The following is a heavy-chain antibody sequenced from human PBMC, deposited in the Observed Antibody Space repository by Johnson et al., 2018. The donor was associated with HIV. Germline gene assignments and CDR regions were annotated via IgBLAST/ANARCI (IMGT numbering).Heavy chain of an antibody. CDR3: ARLPSGYSRDDLDI. J-gene: IGHJ3*02. D-gene: IGHD5-18*01. CDR1: GFTVSSYY. CDR2: IYSGGSK. V-gene: IGHV3-66*02. Sequence: MLLVESGGGLVQPGGSLRLSCAASGFTVSSYYMNWVRQAPGKGLEWVSVIYSGGSKYYADSVKGRFTISRDNSKNTLYLQINSLRPEDTAVYYCARLPSGYSRDDLDIWGQGTMVTVSS.